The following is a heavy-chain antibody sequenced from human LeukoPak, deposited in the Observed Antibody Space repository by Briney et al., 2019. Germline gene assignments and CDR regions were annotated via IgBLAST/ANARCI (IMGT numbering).Heavy chain of an antibody. J-gene: IGHJ4*02. Sequence: SETLSLTCTVSGGSISSSSYYWVWIRQPPGKGLEWIGSIYYSGSTYYNPSLKSRVTISVDTSKNQFSLKLSSVTAADTAVYYCARRGYSSGWFDYWGQGTLVTVSS. CDR2: IYYSGST. CDR1: GGSISSSSYY. CDR3: ARRGYSSGWFDY. D-gene: IGHD6-19*01. V-gene: IGHV4-39*01.